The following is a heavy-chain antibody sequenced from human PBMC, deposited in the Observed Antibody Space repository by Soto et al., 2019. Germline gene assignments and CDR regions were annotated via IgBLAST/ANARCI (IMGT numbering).Heavy chain of an antibody. J-gene: IGHJ4*02. CDR2: IYYSGST. Sequence: LSLTFTVSGGSIISGGYYWSWIRQHPGKGLEWIGYIYYSGSTYYNPSLKSRVTISVDTSKNQFSLKLSSVTAADTAVYYCARSPDYYDSSGYDLSCFDYWGQGTLVTVSS. V-gene: IGHV4-31*03. CDR3: ARSPDYYDSSGYDLSCFDY. CDR1: GGSIISGGYY. D-gene: IGHD3-22*01.